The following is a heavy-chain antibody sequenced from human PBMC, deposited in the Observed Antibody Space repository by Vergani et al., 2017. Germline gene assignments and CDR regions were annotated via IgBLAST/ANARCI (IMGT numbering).Heavy chain of an antibody. Sequence: QLQLQESGPGLVKPSATLSLTCSVSGASIRSSNYYWGWIRQPPGKGLEWIASIYYSGSTYYNPSLKSRVTISVDTSKNQFSLKLSYVTAADTAVYFCARHSTVEWLVKLGWIDPWGQGSLVTVSS. CDR2: IYYSGST. D-gene: IGHD6-19*01. V-gene: IGHV4-39*01. CDR3: ARHSTVEWLVKLGWIDP. J-gene: IGHJ5*02. CDR1: GASIRSSNYY.